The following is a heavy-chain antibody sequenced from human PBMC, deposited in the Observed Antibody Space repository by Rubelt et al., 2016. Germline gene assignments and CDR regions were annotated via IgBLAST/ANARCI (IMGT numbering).Heavy chain of an antibody. Sequence: EVQLVQSGAEVKKPGESLKISCKGSGYRLTNYWIGWVRQMPGKGLEWMGIIHPGDSATRYSPSFQGQVTISADKSINTAYLQWSSLKASDTAIYYCSRLMGYSTIDYWGQGTLVTVSS. CDR2: IHPGDSAT. D-gene: IGHD5-12*01. J-gene: IGHJ4*02. CDR1: GYRLTNYW. V-gene: IGHV5-51*01. CDR3: SRLMGYSTIDY.